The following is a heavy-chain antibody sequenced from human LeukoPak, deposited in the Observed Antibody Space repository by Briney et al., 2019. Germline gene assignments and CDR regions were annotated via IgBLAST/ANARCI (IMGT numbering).Heavy chain of an antibody. D-gene: IGHD2-2*01. CDR1: GDSVSSNSVT. J-gene: IGHJ5*02. Sequence: SQTLSLTCAISGDSVSSNSVTWNWIRQSPSRGLEWLGRTYYRSTWYNDYAVSVRGRITVNPDTSKNQFSLHLNPVTPEDTAVYYCARRLTQYDCFDPWGQGTLVTVSS. CDR2: TYYRSTWYN. V-gene: IGHV6-1*01. CDR3: ARRLTQYDCFDP.